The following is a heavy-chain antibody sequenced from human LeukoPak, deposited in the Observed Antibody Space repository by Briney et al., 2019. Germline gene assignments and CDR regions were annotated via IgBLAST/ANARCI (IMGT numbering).Heavy chain of an antibody. CDR1: GGSISSYY. CDR3: ARANGILGYCSGGSCYGLGYFDY. Sequence: PSETLSLTCTVSGGSISSYYWSWIRQPPVKGLEWIGYIYYSGSTNYNPSLKSRVTISVDTSKNQFSLKLSSVTAADTAVYYCARANGILGYCSGGSCYGLGYFDYWGQGTLVTVSS. V-gene: IGHV4-59*01. J-gene: IGHJ4*02. D-gene: IGHD2-15*01. CDR2: IYYSGST.